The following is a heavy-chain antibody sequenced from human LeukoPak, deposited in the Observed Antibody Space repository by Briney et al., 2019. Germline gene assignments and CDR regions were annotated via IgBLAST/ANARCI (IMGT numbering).Heavy chain of an antibody. CDR3: ARDRGYGDYLDY. CDR1: GFTFSSYW. J-gene: IGHJ4*02. CDR2: IKQDGSEK. Sequence: GGALTLSCAASGFTFSSYWMSWVRQAPGKGLEWVANIKQDGSEKYHVDSVRGRFTISRDNAKNSLYLQMNNLRAEDTAVYYCARDRGYGDYLDYWGQGTLVTVSS. V-gene: IGHV3-7*01. D-gene: IGHD4-17*01.